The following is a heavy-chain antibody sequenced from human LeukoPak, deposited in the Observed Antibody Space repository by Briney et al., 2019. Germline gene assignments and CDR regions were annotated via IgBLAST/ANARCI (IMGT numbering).Heavy chain of an antibody. V-gene: IGHV3-23*01. Sequence: PGGSLRLSCAASGFTFSNYAMSWVRQAPGKGLEWVSAISGRGGSTYYADSVKGRFTISRDNSKKTLFLQMNSLRAEDTAVYYCGYSSSWYQIDYWGQGTLVTVSS. D-gene: IGHD6-13*01. CDR3: GYSSSWYQIDY. CDR1: GFTFSNYA. CDR2: ISGRGGST. J-gene: IGHJ4*02.